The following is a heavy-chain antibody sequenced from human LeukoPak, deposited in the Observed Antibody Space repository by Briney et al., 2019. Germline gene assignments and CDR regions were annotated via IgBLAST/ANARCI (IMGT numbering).Heavy chain of an antibody. Sequence: ASVKVSCKASGGTFSSYAISWVRQAPGQGLEWMGWINAGNGNTKYSQKFQGRVTITRDTSASTAYMELSSLRSEDTAVYYCAGVAGDGDYFDYWGQGTLVTVSS. CDR3: AGVAGDGDYFDY. V-gene: IGHV1-3*01. CDR1: GGTFSSYA. D-gene: IGHD6-19*01. CDR2: INAGNGNT. J-gene: IGHJ4*02.